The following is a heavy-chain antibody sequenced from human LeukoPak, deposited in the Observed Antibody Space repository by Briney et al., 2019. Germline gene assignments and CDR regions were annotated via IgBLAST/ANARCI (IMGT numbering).Heavy chain of an antibody. V-gene: IGHV3-48*04. CDR1: GFTFSSYS. CDR3: AREGYDSSGYYSPYGMDV. J-gene: IGHJ6*02. D-gene: IGHD3-22*01. Sequence: GGSLRLSCAASGFTFSSYSMNWVRQAPGKGLEWVSYISSSSSTIYYADSVKGRFTISRDNAKNSLYLQMNSLRAEDTAVYYCAREGYDSSGYYSPYGMDVWGQGTTVTVSS. CDR2: ISSSSSTI.